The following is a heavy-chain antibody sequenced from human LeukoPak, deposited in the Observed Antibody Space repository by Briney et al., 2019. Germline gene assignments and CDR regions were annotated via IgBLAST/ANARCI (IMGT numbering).Heavy chain of an antibody. CDR2: IYYSGST. Sequence: SETLSLTCTVSGGSISSYYWSWIRQPPGKGLEWIGYIYYSGSTNYNPSLKSRVTISVDTSKNQFSLKLSSVTAADTAVYYCARHGGSYYDILTGYYELYYSDYWGQGTLVTVSS. CDR1: GGSISSYY. D-gene: IGHD3-9*01. CDR3: ARHGGSYYDILTGYYELYYSDY. J-gene: IGHJ4*02. V-gene: IGHV4-59*08.